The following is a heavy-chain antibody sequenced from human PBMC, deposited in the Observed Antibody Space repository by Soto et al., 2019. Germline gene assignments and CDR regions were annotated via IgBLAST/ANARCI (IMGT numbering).Heavy chain of an antibody. CDR3: ARDAGHYYYYGMDV. V-gene: IGHV1-2*04. Sequence: GASVKVSCKASGGTFSSYTISWVRQAPGQGLEWMGWINPNGGGTNYAQKFQGWVTITGDTSISTAYMELSRLRSDDTAVYYCARDAGHYYYYGMDVWGQGTTVTVSS. CDR1: GGTFSSYT. CDR2: INPNGGGT. J-gene: IGHJ6*02.